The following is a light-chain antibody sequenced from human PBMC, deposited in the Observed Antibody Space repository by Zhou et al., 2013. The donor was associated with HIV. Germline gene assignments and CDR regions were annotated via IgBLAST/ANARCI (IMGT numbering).Light chain of an antibody. CDR1: QGISNY. V-gene: IGKV1-9*01. Sequence: DIQLTQSPSFLSASVGDRVTITCRASQGISNYLGWYQQKPGKAPNLLIYAASTLQSGVPSSFSGSGSGTEFTLTISSLQPDDFATYYCQQYNIYPWTFGQGTKVEIK. CDR3: QQYNIYPWT. J-gene: IGKJ1*01. CDR2: AAS.